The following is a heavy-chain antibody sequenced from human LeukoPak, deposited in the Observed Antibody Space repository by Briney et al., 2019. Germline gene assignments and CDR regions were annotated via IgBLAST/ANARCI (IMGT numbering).Heavy chain of an antibody. CDR3: ARVKSGFDP. Sequence: GGSLRLSCAASGLTFSRYWMTWFRQAPGKGLEWVANIKQDGSEKYYVDSVKGRFTISRDNADRSLYLQMTSLRVEDTAVYYCARVKSGFDPWGQGTLVTVSS. CDR2: IKQDGSEK. J-gene: IGHJ5*02. CDR1: GLTFSRYW. V-gene: IGHV3-7*01.